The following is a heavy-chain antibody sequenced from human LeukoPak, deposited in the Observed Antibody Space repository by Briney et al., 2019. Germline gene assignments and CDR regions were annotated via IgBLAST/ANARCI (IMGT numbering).Heavy chain of an antibody. CDR3: ARVVAYSSSPFDY. CDR1: GGSFSGYY. Sequence: ASETLSLTCAVYGGSFSGYYWSWIRQPPGKGLEWIGEINHSGSTNYNPSLKSRVTISVDTSKNQFSLKLSSVTAADTAVYYCARVVAYSSSPFDYWGQGTLVTVSS. V-gene: IGHV4-34*01. J-gene: IGHJ4*02. D-gene: IGHD6-6*01. CDR2: INHSGST.